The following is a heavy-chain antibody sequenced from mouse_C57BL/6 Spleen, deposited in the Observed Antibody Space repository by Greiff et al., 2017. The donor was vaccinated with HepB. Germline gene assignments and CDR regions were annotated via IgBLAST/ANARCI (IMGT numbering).Heavy chain of an antibody. CDR1: GFSLTSYG. D-gene: IGHD4-1*01. CDR3: AKETLTGIFDY. CDR2: IWGDGST. V-gene: IGHV2-3*01. Sequence: QVQLKESGPGLVAPSQSLSITCTVSGFSLTSYGVSWVRQPPGKGLEWLGVIWGDGSTNYYSALISRLSTSKDNSKSQVFLKLNSLPTDDTAAYYCAKETLTGIFDYWGQGTTLTVSS. J-gene: IGHJ2*01.